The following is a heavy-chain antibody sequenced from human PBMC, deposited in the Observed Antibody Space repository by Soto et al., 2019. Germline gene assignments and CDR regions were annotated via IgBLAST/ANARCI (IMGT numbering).Heavy chain of an antibody. J-gene: IGHJ4*02. CDR2: MTGSGWDT. Sequence: GGSXRLSCAASGLIFKNYAMSWIRQAPGKGLEWVSAMTGSGWDTFHADSVKGRFTISRDNSRGFLYMQMNSLRDEDTAVYFCAKGSAHDSPSYFDSWGRGTLVTVSS. V-gene: IGHV3-23*01. D-gene: IGHD1-1*01. CDR1: GLIFKNYA. CDR3: AKGSAHDSPSYFDS.